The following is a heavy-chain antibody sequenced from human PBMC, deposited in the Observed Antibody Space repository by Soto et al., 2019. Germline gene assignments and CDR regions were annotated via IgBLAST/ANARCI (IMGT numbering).Heavy chain of an antibody. Sequence: ASVKVSCKASGYTFTGYAMHWVRQAPGQRLEWMGWINAGNGNTNYAQKLQGRVTMTTDTSTSTAYMELRSLRSDDTAVYYCARGGGDDSSGYVAFDIWGQGTMVTVSS. CDR3: ARGGGDDSSGYVAFDI. V-gene: IGHV1-3*01. CDR1: GYTFTGYA. CDR2: INAGNGNT. D-gene: IGHD3-22*01. J-gene: IGHJ3*02.